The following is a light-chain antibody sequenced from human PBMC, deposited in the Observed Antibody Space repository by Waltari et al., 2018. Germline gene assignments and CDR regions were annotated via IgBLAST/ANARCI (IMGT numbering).Light chain of an antibody. CDR1: TSDVGSYTL. Sequence: QSALTQPASVSGSPGQSITISCTGTTSDVGSYTLVSWYQHHPGKPPKLIIFEVSERPSGVSNRFSGSKSGNTASLTIPGLQAEDEADYHCCSYAGNSIYVFGTGTRVTVL. CDR2: EVS. J-gene: IGLJ1*01. V-gene: IGLV2-23*02. CDR3: CSYAGNSIYV.